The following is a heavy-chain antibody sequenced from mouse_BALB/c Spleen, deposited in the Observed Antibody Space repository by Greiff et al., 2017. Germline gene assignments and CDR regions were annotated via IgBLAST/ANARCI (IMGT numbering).Heavy chain of an antibody. CDR3: ARGVRDGYYWYFDV. Sequence: QVQLQQSGAELVRPGTSVKVSCKASGYAFTNYLIEWVKQRPGQGLEWIGVINPGSGGTNYNEKFKGKATLTADKSSSTAYMQLSSLTSENSAVYFCARGVRDGYYWYFDVWGAGTTVTVSS. D-gene: IGHD2-3*01. V-gene: IGHV1-54*01. J-gene: IGHJ1*01. CDR2: INPGSGGT. CDR1: GYAFTNYL.